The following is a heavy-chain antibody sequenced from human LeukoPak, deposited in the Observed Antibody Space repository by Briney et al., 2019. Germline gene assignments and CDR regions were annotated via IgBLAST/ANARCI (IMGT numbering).Heavy chain of an antibody. CDR1: GGSMSSSSYY. Sequence: SSETLSLTCTVSGGSMSSSSYYWGWIRQPPGKGPEWIGSIYYSGSTYYNPSLKSRVTISVDTSKNQFSLKLSSVTAADTAVYYCASLLRALVAFDIWGQGTLVTVSS. CDR2: IYYSGST. CDR3: ASLLRALVAFDI. D-gene: IGHD1-26*01. V-gene: IGHV4-39*07. J-gene: IGHJ3*02.